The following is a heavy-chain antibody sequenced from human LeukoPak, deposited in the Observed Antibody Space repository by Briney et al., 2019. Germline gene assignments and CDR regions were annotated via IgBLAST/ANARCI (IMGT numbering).Heavy chain of an antibody. D-gene: IGHD6-13*01. CDR2: IKQDGSEK. CDR3: ARDPAPGTRRVQH. V-gene: IGHV3-7*01. Sequence: GGSLRLSCAASGFTFSSYWMSCVRQAPGKGLQCVANIKQDGSEKNYVDSVKGRFTISRDNAKNSLYLQMNSLRAEDTAVYYCARDPAPGTRRVQHWGQGTLVTVSS. J-gene: IGHJ1*01. CDR1: GFTFSSYW.